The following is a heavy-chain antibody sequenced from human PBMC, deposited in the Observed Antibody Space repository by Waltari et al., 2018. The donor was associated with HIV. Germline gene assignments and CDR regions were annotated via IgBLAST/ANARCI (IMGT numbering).Heavy chain of an antibody. Sequence: EVQLVESGGGLVQPGGSLGLSCAASGFTFSSYWMTWVRQAPGRGVEWVANIKQEGSEKHYVDSVKGRFTISRDNAKSSLYLQMKSLRAEDTAVYYCATQDGSFGYWGQGTLVTVSS. V-gene: IGHV3-7*01. CDR1: GFTFSSYW. D-gene: IGHD5-12*01. J-gene: IGHJ4*02. CDR2: IKQEGSEK. CDR3: ATQDGSFGY.